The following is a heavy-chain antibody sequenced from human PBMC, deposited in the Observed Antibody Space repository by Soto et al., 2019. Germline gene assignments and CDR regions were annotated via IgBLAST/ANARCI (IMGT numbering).Heavy chain of an antibody. Sequence: QVQLVQSGAEVKKPGASVKVSCKASGYTFTSYGISWVRQAPGQGLEWMGWISAYNGNTNYPQKIQGRVTMDTDTSPNTAYMELRSLRSDVSDVYYCARGAPAFGYWGQGTLVTVSS. D-gene: IGHD3-10*01. J-gene: IGHJ4*02. CDR1: GYTFTSYG. CDR3: ARGAPAFGY. CDR2: ISAYNGNT. V-gene: IGHV1-18*01.